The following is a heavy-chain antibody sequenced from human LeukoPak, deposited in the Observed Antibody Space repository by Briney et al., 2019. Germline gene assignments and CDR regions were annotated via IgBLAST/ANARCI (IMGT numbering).Heavy chain of an antibody. Sequence: GGSLRLSCAVSGLIFSDQYIDWVRQAPGKGLEWVGHTRNRANSYTVEYAASVKGRFTISRDDSKNSVYLQMNSLRTEDTAVYYCAREAYYFDYWGQGTLVTVSS. CDR1: GLIFSDQY. CDR2: TRNRANSYTV. J-gene: IGHJ4*02. CDR3: AREAYYFDY. V-gene: IGHV3-72*01.